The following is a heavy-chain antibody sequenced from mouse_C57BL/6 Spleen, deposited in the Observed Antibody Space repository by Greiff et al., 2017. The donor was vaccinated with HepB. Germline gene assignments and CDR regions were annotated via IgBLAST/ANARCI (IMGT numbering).Heavy chain of an antibody. CDR1: GYTFTSYW. Sequence: VQLQQPGAELVMPGASVKLSCKASGYTFTSYWMHWVKQRPGQGLEWIGEIDPSDSYTNYNQKFKGKSTLTVDKSSSTAYMQLSSLTSEDSAVYYCARRPPYGSSSYFDVWGTGTTVTVSS. CDR3: ARRPPYGSSSYFDV. V-gene: IGHV1-69*01. D-gene: IGHD1-1*01. CDR2: IDPSDSYT. J-gene: IGHJ1*03.